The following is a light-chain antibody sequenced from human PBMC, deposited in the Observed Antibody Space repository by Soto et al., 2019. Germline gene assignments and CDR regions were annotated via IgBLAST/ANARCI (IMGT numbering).Light chain of an antibody. Sequence: QSVLTQPRSVSGSPGQSVTISCTGTSSDVGGYNYVSWFQQHPGKAPKLMIYAVTERPSGVPDRFSDSKSGNTASLTISGLQAEDEADYYCCSYAGTFTYVFGTGTKVTVL. J-gene: IGLJ1*01. CDR1: SSDVGGYNY. V-gene: IGLV2-11*01. CDR3: CSYAGTFTYV. CDR2: AVT.